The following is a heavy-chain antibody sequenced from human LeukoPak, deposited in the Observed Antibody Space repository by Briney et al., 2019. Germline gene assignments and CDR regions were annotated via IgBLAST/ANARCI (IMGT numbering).Heavy chain of an antibody. V-gene: IGHV4-30-4*01. CDR3: ARVARGSGWFYFDY. J-gene: IGHJ4*02. CDR1: GGSISSGGYY. D-gene: IGHD6-19*01. Sequence: SQTLSLTCTVSGGSISSGGYYWSWLRQPPGTGLEWIGYIYYSGSTYYNPSLKSRVTTSVDTSKNQFSLKLSSVTAADTAVYYCARVARGSGWFYFDYWGQGTLVTVSS. CDR2: IYYSGST.